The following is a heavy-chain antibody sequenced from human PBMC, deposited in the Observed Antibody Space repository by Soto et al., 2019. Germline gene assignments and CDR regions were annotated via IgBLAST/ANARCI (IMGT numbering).Heavy chain of an antibody. Sequence: ASVKVSCKASGYTFTSYAMHCVRQAPGQRLEWMGWINAGNGNTKYSQKFQGRVTITRDTSASTAYMELSSLRSEDTAVYYCAREGSIAARPAWFDPWGQGTLVTVSS. V-gene: IGHV1-3*01. CDR2: INAGNGNT. D-gene: IGHD6-6*01. J-gene: IGHJ5*02. CDR1: GYTFTSYA. CDR3: AREGSIAARPAWFDP.